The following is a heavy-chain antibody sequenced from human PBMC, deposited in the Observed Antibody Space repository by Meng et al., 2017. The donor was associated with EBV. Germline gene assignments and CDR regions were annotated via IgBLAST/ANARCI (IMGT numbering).Heavy chain of an antibody. CDR2: IYNSGST. D-gene: IGHD1-1*01. V-gene: IGHV4-4*02. J-gene: IGHJ4*02. Sequence: LRGSGSGLLEPSARLCHACGVSCRYIRSSNWWSWVRQTPGKGVEWNREIYNSGSTNYNPSLKSRVTISVDKSKNQFSLKLSSVTAADTSVYYCVGTRTGTPDYWGQGTLVTVSS. CDR1: CRYIRSSNW. CDR3: VGTRTGTPDY.